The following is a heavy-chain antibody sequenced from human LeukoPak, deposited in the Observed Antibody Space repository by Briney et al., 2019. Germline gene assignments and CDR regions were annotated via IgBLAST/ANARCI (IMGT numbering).Heavy chain of an antibody. CDR3: ARGRIYGDKSGTYYFDY. V-gene: IGHV3-21*01. CDR1: GFTFTSYS. J-gene: IGHJ4*02. CDR2: ISSTSNYI. Sequence: PGGSLRLSCAASGFTFTSYSMNWVRQGPGKGLEWVSSISSTSNYIYHADSVKGRFTISRDNAKNSLYLQMNSLRAEDTAVYYCARGRIYGDKSGTYYFDYWGQGTLVTVSS. D-gene: IGHD4/OR15-4a*01.